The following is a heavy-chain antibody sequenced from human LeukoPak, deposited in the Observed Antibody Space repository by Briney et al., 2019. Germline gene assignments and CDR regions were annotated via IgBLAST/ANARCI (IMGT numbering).Heavy chain of an antibody. CDR3: ARGHGDGGSQHNWFDP. D-gene: IGHD1-26*01. Sequence: SETLSLTCTVSGGSISTYYWSWIRQSPGKGLEWIGHIYYSGSTNYNPSLKSRVTISVDTSKNGFSLKMSSATAADTAVYYCARGHGDGGSQHNWFDPWGQGTLVTVSS. J-gene: IGHJ5*02. CDR2: IYYSGST. CDR1: GGSISTYY. V-gene: IGHV4-59*01.